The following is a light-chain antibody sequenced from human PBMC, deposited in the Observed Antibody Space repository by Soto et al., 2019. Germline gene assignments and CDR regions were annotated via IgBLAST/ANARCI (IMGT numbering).Light chain of an antibody. CDR2: GAS. Sequence: EIVLTQSPGTLSLSPGERATLSCRASQSVSNNYLAWYQQKPGQAPRLLIYGASNRATAIPDRVSGSGSGTDFTLTISRLEPEDFAVYYCQQYGSSGTFGQGTKVEIK. V-gene: IGKV3-20*01. CDR1: QSVSNNY. CDR3: QQYGSSGT. J-gene: IGKJ1*01.